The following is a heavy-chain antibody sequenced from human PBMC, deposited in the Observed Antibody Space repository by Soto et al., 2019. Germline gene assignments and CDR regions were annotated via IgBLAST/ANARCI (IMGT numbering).Heavy chain of an antibody. CDR2: IKSKTDGGTT. CDR3: TTDLLYNWNYVIGYFDY. CDR1: GFSFSNAW. Sequence: PGGSLRLSCAASGFSFSNAWMSWVRQAPGKGLEWVGRIKSKTDGGTTDYPAPVKGRFTISRDDSKTTLYLQMNSLKTEDTALYYCTTDLLYNWNYVIGYFDYWGQGTLVTVSS. V-gene: IGHV3-15*01. D-gene: IGHD1-7*01. J-gene: IGHJ4*02.